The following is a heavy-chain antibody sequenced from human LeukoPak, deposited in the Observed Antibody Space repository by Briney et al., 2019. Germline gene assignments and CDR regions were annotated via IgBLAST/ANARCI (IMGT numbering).Heavy chain of an antibody. D-gene: IGHD2-2*01. CDR1: GGSFSSYH. Sequence: SETVSLTCAVYGGSFSSYHWSWIRQPPGTGLEWIGEIYHSGSTNYNPSLKSRVTISVDTSKNQFSLKLSSVTAADTAVYYCARRKYQIVVVPAASPKSAVDIWGQGTMVTVSS. CDR2: IYHSGST. J-gene: IGHJ3*02. CDR3: ARRKYQIVVVPAASPKSAVDI. V-gene: IGHV4-34*01.